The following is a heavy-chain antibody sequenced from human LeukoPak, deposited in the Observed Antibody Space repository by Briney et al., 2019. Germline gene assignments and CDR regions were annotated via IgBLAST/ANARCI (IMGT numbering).Heavy chain of an antibody. V-gene: IGHV3-23*01. Sequence: GESLRLSCAASGFTFSSYAMSWVRQAPGKGLEWVSAISGSGGSTYYADSVKGRFTISRDNSKNTLYLQMNSLRAEDTAVYYCAKQRALRYFDWTLDYWGQGTLVTVSS. J-gene: IGHJ4*02. CDR3: AKQRALRYFDWTLDY. D-gene: IGHD3-9*01. CDR2: ISGSGGST. CDR1: GFTFSSYA.